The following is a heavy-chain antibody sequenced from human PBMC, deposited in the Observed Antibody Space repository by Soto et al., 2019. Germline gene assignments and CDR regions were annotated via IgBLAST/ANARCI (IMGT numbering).Heavy chain of an antibody. J-gene: IGHJ5*02. D-gene: IGHD3-16*01. CDR3: ARDLHDYVSFRFDP. V-gene: IGHV3-21*01. Sequence: EVLLVESGGGLVKPGGSLRLSCAASGFTFSSYSMNWVRQAPGKGLEWVSSISSSSSFIYYADSLKGRFTISRDNAKNSRYLQMNSLSAENTAVYYCARDLHDYVSFRFDPWGQGTLVTVSS. CDR2: ISSSSSFI. CDR1: GFTFSSYS.